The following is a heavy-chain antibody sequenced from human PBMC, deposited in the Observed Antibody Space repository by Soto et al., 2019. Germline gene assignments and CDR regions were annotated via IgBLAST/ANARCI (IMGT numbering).Heavy chain of an antibody. CDR3: ARFGNDSEENYFDY. J-gene: IGHJ4*02. D-gene: IGHD3-3*01. CDR2: ISSSSSYT. Sequence: PGGSLRLSCAASGFTFSDYYMSWIRQAPGKGLEWVSYISSSSSYTNYADSVKGRFTISRDNAKNSLYLQMNSLRAEDTAVYYCARFGNDSEENYFDYWGQGTLVTVSS. CDR1: GFTFSDYY. V-gene: IGHV3-11*06.